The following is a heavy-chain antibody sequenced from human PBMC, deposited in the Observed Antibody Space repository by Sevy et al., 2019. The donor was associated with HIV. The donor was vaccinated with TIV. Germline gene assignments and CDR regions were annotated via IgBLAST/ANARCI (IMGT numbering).Heavy chain of an antibody. CDR3: AKTINSGGGVVPAANYYYYGMDV. J-gene: IGHJ6*02. Sequence: GGSLRLSCAASGFTFSGYAMSWVRQAPGKGLEWVSAISGRGGSTHYADSVEGRFTISRDNSKNTLYLQMNSLRAEDTAVYYWAKTINSGGGVVPAANYYYYGMDVWGQGTTVTVSS. D-gene: IGHD2-2*01. CDR1: GFTFSGYA. V-gene: IGHV3-23*01. CDR2: ISGRGGST.